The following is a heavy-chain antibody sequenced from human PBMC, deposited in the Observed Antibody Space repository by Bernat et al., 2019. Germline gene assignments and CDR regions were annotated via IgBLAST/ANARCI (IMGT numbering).Heavy chain of an antibody. CDR3: ASLSHYYGSGTQDY. CDR2: IYYSGST. Sequence: QVQLQESGPGLVKPSETLSLTCTVSGGSISSYYWSWIRQPPGKGLEWIGYIYYSGSTYYNPSLKSRVTISVDTSKNQFSLKLSSVTAADTAVYYCASLSHYYGSGTQDYWGQGTLVTVSS. CDR1: GGSISSYY. V-gene: IGHV4-59*12. J-gene: IGHJ4*02. D-gene: IGHD3-10*01.